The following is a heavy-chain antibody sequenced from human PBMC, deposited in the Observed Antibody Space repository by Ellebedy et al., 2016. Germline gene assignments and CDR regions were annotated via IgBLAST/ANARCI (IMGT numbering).Heavy chain of an antibody. J-gene: IGHJ3*01. CDR2: ISTSSIYK. V-gene: IGHV3-21*01. Sequence: GGSLRLXCVASGFTFSTYSTHWVRQAPGKGLEWISSISTSSIYKYYADSLKGRFTISRDNARKSLYLEMNSLRAEDTAVYYCARGRANSGSTDAFDFWGQGTMVNVSS. D-gene: IGHD6-19*01. CDR3: ARGRANSGSTDAFDF. CDR1: GFTFSTYS.